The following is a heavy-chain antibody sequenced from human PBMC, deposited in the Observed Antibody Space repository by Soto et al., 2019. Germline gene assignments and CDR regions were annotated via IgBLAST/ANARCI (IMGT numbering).Heavy chain of an antibody. J-gene: IGHJ6*02. CDR2: IWYDGSNK. Sequence: PGGSLRLSCAASGFTFSSYGMHWVRQAPGKGLEWVAVIWYDGSNKYYADSVKGRFTISRDNSKNTLYLQMNSLRAEDTAVYYCARGVFNTAMVPDIWGQGTTVTVSS. CDR3: ARGVFNTAMVPDI. CDR1: GFTFSSYG. D-gene: IGHD5-18*01. V-gene: IGHV3-33*01.